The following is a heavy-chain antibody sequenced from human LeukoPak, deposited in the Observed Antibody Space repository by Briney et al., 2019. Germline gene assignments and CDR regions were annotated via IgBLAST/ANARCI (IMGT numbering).Heavy chain of an antibody. CDR1: GYTFISYG. J-gene: IGHJ4*02. CDR2: ISVYNGNT. V-gene: IGHV1-18*01. CDR3: ARGEASSGWYFFDY. D-gene: IGHD6-19*01. Sequence: GASVKVSCKASGYTFISYGISWVRQAPGQGLEWMGWISVYNGNTNYAQKLQGRVTMTTDTSTSTAYMELRSLRSDDTAVYYCARGEASSGWYFFDYWGQGTLVTVSS.